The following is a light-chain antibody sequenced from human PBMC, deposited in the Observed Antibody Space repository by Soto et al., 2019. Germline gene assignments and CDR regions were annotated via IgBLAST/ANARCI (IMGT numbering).Light chain of an antibody. CDR2: KAS. J-gene: IGKJ2*01. CDR3: QQYNSYPYT. Sequence: DIQMTQSPSTLSASVGDRVTITCRASQSISSWLAWYQRKPGKAPKLLIYKASSLDSGVPSRFSGSGSGTEFTLTISSLQPADFAAYYCQQYNSYPYTFGQGTKLEI. V-gene: IGKV1-5*03. CDR1: QSISSW.